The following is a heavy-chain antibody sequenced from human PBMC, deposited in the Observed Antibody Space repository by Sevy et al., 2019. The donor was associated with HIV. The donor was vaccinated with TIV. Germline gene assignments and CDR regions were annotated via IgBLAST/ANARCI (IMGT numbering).Heavy chain of an antibody. CDR3: TTEGFHYISDY. CDR1: GYTFSNAW. D-gene: IGHD2-2*02. J-gene: IGHJ4*02. CDR2: IKSKTDGGTT. V-gene: IGHV3-15*01. Sequence: GGSLRLSCAASGYTFSNAWMSWVRQAPGKGLEWVGRIKSKTDGGTTDYAAPVKGRFTISRDDSKNTLYVQMNSLKTEDTAVYYCTTEGFHYISDYWGQGTLVTVSS.